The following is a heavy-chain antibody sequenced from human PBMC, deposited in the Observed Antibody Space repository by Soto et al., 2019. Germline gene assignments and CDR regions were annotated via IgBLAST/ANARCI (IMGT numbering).Heavy chain of an antibody. CDR1: GFTFSNAW. CDR2: LNSDGSTT. CDR3: ARGRSGTYALDY. J-gene: IGHJ4*02. Sequence: GGSLRLSCAASGFTFSNAWMSWVRQAPGGGLAWASRLNSDGSTTNYADSVKGRFTISRDNAKNTVYLQMNSLRVEDTAVYYCARGRSGTYALDYWGQGILVTVSS. V-gene: IGHV3-74*01. D-gene: IGHD1-26*01.